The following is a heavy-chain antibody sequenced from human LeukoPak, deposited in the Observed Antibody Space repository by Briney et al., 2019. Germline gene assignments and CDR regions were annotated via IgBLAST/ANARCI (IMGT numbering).Heavy chain of an antibody. CDR3: ATQSPDYSIGPSYGSFNI. CDR1: GFTFHNYA. Sequence: GSLRLSCEASGFTFHNYAMAWVRQAPGKGLEYVSSIGASGDNIYYGGSVKGRFTISRDNSKNTLFLQMNSLRAEDTALYYCATQSPDYSIGPSYGSFNIWGQGTKVTVSS. D-gene: IGHD3-10*01. CDR2: IGASGDNI. V-gene: IGHV3-23*01. J-gene: IGHJ3*02.